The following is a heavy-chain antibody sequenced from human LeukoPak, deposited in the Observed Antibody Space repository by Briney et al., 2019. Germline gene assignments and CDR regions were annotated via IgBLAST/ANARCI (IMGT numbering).Heavy chain of an antibody. CDR2: IYTTGST. CDR3: ARGYRVVVVAAIRVFGWFDP. V-gene: IGHV4-61*02. CDR1: GGSISSGSYY. J-gene: IGHJ5*02. D-gene: IGHD2-15*01. Sequence: SETLSLTCTVSGGSISSGSYYWSWIRQPAGKELEWIGRIYTTGSTNYNPSLKSRVTISVDTSKNQFSLKLSSVTPADTAVYYCARGYRVVVVAAIRVFGWFDPWGQGTLVTVSS.